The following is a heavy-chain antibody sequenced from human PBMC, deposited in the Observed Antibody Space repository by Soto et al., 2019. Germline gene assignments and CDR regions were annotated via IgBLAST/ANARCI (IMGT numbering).Heavy chain of an antibody. J-gene: IGHJ5*02. V-gene: IGHV4-30-4*01. CDR2: IYYSGST. Sequence: SETLSLTCTVSGGSISSGDYYWSWIRQPPGKGLEWIGYIYYSGSTYYNPSLKSRVTISVDTSKNQFSLKLSSVTAADTAAYYCARVPGYYDSSEFDPWGQGTLVTVSS. CDR1: GGSISSGDYY. CDR3: ARVPGYYDSSEFDP. D-gene: IGHD3-22*01.